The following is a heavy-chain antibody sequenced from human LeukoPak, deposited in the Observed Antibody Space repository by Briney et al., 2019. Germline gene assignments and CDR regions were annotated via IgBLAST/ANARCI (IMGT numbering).Heavy chain of an antibody. J-gene: IGHJ5*02. Sequence: SETLSLTCTVSGGSITSYYWSWIRQPPGKGLEWIGYIYNSGNTNSNPSLKSRVTISLDTSKNQFSLKLTSVTAADTAIYYCASGGYCGTTSCYPKWFDPWGQGTLVTVSS. V-gene: IGHV4-59*01. D-gene: IGHD2-2*01. CDR3: ASGGYCGTTSCYPKWFDP. CDR2: IYNSGNT. CDR1: GGSITSYY.